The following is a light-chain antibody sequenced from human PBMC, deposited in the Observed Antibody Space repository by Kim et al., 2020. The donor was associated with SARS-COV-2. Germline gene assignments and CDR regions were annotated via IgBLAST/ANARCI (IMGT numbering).Light chain of an antibody. Sequence: EILMTQSPATLSVSPGERATLSCRASQSVSSSLVWYHQKPGQTPRLLIYGASTRATGIPARFSGSGSGTEFTLTISSLQSEDFGVYYCQQYNPWPWTFGQGTKVDIK. V-gene: IGKV3-15*01. J-gene: IGKJ1*01. CDR3: QQYNPWPWT. CDR1: QSVSSS. CDR2: GAS.